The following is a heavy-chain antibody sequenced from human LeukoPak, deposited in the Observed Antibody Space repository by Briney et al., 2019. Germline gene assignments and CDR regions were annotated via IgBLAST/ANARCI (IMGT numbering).Heavy chain of an antibody. CDR3: ARDLAGYSSSLNWFDP. CDR2: INPNSGGT. J-gene: IGHJ5*02. CDR1: GYTFTGYY. D-gene: IGHD6-13*01. V-gene: IGHV1-2*02. Sequence: ASVKVSCKASGYTFTGYYMHWVRQAPGQGLEWMGWINPNSGGTNYAQKFQGRVTMTRDTSISTAYMELSRLRSDDTAVYYCARDLAGYSSSLNWFDPWGQGTLVTVSS.